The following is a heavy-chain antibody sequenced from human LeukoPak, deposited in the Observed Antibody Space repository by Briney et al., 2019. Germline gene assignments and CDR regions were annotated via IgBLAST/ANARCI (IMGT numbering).Heavy chain of an antibody. CDR2: IRYDGSNK. V-gene: IGHV3-30*02. J-gene: IGHJ4*02. Sequence: GGSLRLSCAASGFTFSSYGMHWVRQAPGKGLEWVAFIRYDGSNKYYADSVKGRFTISRDNSKNTLYPQMNSLRAEDTAVYYCAKCGVIAPYFDYWGQGTLVTVSS. CDR1: GFTFSSYG. D-gene: IGHD3-10*01. CDR3: AKCGVIAPYFDY.